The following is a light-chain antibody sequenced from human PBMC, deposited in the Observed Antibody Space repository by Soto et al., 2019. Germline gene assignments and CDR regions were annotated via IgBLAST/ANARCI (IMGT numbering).Light chain of an antibody. Sequence: QSVLTQPASVSGSRGQSITISCTGTSSDVGAYDFVSWYQQHPDKAPKLMIYEVSNRPSGVSNRFSGSKSVNTATLTISGLQAEDEADYYCSSYTSSSTRVFGTGTKLTVL. J-gene: IGLJ1*01. CDR1: SSDVGAYDF. CDR3: SSYTSSSTRV. V-gene: IGLV2-14*03. CDR2: EVS.